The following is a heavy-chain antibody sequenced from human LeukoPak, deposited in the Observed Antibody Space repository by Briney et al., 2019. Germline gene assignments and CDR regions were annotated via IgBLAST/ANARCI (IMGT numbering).Heavy chain of an antibody. V-gene: IGHV4-61*09. CDR1: GGSISSGSYY. CDR2: IYTSGST. J-gene: IGHJ6*03. D-gene: IGHD2-2*01. CDR3: ARVIVVVPAARASPGVYYMDV. Sequence: SQTLSLTCTVSGGSISSGSYYWSWIRQPAGKGLEWIGHIYTSGSTNYNPSLKSRVTISVDTSKNQFSLKLSSVTAADTAVYYCARVIVVVPAARASPGVYYMDVWGKGTTVTVSS.